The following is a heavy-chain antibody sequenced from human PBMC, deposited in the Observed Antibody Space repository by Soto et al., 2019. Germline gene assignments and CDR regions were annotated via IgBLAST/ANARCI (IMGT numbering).Heavy chain of an antibody. J-gene: IGHJ4*02. D-gene: IGHD3-16*01. CDR1: GDSVSSNIAA. V-gene: IGHV6-1*01. Sequence: SQTLSLTCSISGDSVSSNIAAWDWIRQSPSRGLEWLGRTYYRSKWYTDYAVSVRSRITINPDTSENQFTLQLISMTPEDTAVYYCARNLGGARDSGGQGTLVTFSS. CDR2: TYYRSKWYT. CDR3: ARNLGGARDS.